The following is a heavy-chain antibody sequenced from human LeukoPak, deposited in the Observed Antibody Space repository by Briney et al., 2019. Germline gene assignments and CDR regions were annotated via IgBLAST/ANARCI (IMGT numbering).Heavy chain of an antibody. CDR2: ISSSSSYI. CDR1: GFTFSSYS. CDR3: ARVIPTDLGYCSSTSCPLAGPWNAFGI. Sequence: GGSLRLSCAASGFTFSSYSMNWVRQAPGKGLEWVSSISSSSSYIYYADSVKGRFTISRDNAKNTLYLQMNSLRAEDTAVYYCARVIPTDLGYCSSTSCPLAGPWNAFGIWGQGTMVTVSS. V-gene: IGHV3-21*01. J-gene: IGHJ3*02. D-gene: IGHD2-2*01.